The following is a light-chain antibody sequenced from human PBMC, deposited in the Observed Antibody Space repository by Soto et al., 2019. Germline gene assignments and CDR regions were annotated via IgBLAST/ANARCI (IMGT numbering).Light chain of an antibody. CDR3: QQLNSYRLT. V-gene: IGKV1-9*01. CDR2: AVS. J-gene: IGKJ4*01. CDR1: QGISSY. Sequence: DIQLTQSPSFLSASVGDRVTITCRASQGISSYFAWYQQKRGKAPKLLIYAVSTLPSGVPSRFSGSASGTEFTLTISSLQPEDFATYYCQQLNSYRLTFGGGTKVEI.